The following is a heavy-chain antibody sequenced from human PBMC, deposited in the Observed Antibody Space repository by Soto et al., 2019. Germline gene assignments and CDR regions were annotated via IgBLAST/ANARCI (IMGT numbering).Heavy chain of an antibody. D-gene: IGHD2-15*01. V-gene: IGHV4-38-2*01. CDR2: IYYGGTT. CDR3: ARGWYYFDF. Sequence: ASETLSLTCDVSVEPMTGGYYWGWIRQSPGKGLEWIGSIYYGGTTYYNPSLRSRLAISIDTSENQFSLRLSSVTAADTALYYCARGWYYFDFWGQGTLVTVSS. CDR1: VEPMTGGYY. J-gene: IGHJ4*02.